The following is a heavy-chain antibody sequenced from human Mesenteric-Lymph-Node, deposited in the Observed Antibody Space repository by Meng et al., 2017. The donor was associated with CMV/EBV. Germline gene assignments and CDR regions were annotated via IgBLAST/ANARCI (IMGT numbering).Heavy chain of an antibody. CDR2: IYYSGST. Sequence: QLQLQESGPGLVKPSATLPLTCTVSCGSISSSSYYWGWIRQPPGKGLEWIGSIYYSGSTYYNPSLKSRVTISVDTSKNQFSLKLSSVTAADTAVYYCARDGDYYDSSGYNPFDYWGQGTLVTVSS. V-gene: IGHV4-39*07. CDR1: CGSISSSSYY. D-gene: IGHD3-22*01. CDR3: ARDGDYYDSSGYNPFDY. J-gene: IGHJ4*02.